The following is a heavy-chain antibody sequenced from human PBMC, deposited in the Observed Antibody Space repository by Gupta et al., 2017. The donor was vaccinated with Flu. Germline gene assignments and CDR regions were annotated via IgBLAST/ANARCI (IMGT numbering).Heavy chain of an antibody. CDR1: GFTFGLYG. Sequence: QVQLVESGGGVVQPGRSLRIPRAASGFTFGLYGMHWVRQAPGKGLEWVALIWYDGSAKYYSDSVKGRFTISRDNSKNTLYLQMDSLRVEDTGTYYCARDQERITTFGVLIDHWGQGTLLTVSS. J-gene: IGHJ5*02. D-gene: IGHD3-3*01. CDR2: IWYDGSAK. CDR3: ARDQERITTFGVLIDH. V-gene: IGHV3-33*01.